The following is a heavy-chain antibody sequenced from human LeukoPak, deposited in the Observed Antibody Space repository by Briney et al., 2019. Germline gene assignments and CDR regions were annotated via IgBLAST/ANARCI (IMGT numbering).Heavy chain of an antibody. J-gene: IGHJ4*02. CDR1: GYSFTNHW. D-gene: IGHD4-17*01. CDR2: SYPGDSDT. CDR3: ARHLDDYGDYYFDY. Sequence: GESLKISCKGSGYSFTNHWIGWVRQMPGKGLEWMGISYPGDSDTRYSPSFQGQVTISVDKSISTAYLQWSSLKASDTAMYYCARHLDDYGDYYFDYWGQGTLVTVSS. V-gene: IGHV5-51*01.